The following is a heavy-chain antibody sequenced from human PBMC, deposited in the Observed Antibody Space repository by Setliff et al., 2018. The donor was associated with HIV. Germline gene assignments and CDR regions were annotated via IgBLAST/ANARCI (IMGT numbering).Heavy chain of an antibody. CDR2: IYTSGST. CDR3: AASWGRDGYNYVHWGYYFDS. V-gene: IGHV4-4*09. D-gene: IGHD5-12*01. CDR1: GGSISNYY. Sequence: SETLSLTCTVSGGSISNYYWSWIRQPPGKGLEWIGYIYTSGSTNYNPSLKSRVTISVDTSKNQFSLKLSSVTAADTAVYYCAASWGRDGYNYVHWGYYFDSWGQGTLVTVSS. J-gene: IGHJ4*02.